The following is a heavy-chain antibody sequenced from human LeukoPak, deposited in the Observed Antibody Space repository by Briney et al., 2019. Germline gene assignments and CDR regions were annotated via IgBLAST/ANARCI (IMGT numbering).Heavy chain of an antibody. CDR3: ARDGDTDWFDP. Sequence: ASVKVSCKASGYNLVGYYIHWVRQAPGQGLEWMGRINPNSGGTNYARKFQGRVTMTKDTSISTAYMDLSRLRSDDTAVYYCARDGDTDWFDPWGQGTLVTVSS. CDR2: INPNSGGT. D-gene: IGHD5-18*01. CDR1: GYNLVGYY. V-gene: IGHV1-2*06. J-gene: IGHJ5*02.